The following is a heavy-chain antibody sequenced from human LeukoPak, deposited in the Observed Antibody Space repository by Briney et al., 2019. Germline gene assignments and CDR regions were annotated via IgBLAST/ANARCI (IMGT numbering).Heavy chain of an antibody. CDR2: VTPGGSIP. J-gene: IGHJ5*02. Sequence: GGSLRLSCAASGFTFASYSMSWVRQAPGKGLEWISGVTPGGSIPYNPASLHGRSTISRDTSSHTLSLQTDRLPAAHTAPYSCPRDIWLVTAGFRTFERWGQGTLVSVSS. CDR1: GFTFASYS. CDR3: PRDIWLVTAGFRTFER. V-gene: IGHV3-23*01. D-gene: IGHD2-8*02.